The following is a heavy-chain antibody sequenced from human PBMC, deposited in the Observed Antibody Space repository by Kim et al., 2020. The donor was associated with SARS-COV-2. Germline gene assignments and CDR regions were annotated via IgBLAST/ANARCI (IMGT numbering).Heavy chain of an antibody. V-gene: IGHV3-9*01. Sequence: GGSLRLSCAASGFTFDDYAMHWVRQAPGKGLEWVSGISWNSGSIGYADSVKGRFTISRDNAKNSLYLQMNSLRAEDTALYYCAKDIEWGCSSGSCYSSYFDYWGQGTLVTVSS. CDR1: GFTFDDYA. J-gene: IGHJ4*02. D-gene: IGHD2-15*01. CDR3: AKDIEWGCSSGSCYSSYFDY. CDR2: ISWNSGSI.